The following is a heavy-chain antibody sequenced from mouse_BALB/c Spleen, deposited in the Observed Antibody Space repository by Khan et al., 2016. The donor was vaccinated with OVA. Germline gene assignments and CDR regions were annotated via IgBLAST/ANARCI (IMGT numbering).Heavy chain of an antibody. V-gene: IGHV1S81*02. D-gene: IGHD2-2*01. J-gene: IGHJ3*01. CDR1: GYTFTSYY. CDR2: INPSNGGT. Sequence: VQLQQSGAELVKPGASVRLSCKASGYTFTSYYLYWVKQRPGQGLEWIGDINPSNGGTNFNEKFKSKAKLTVDKSSSTAYIQLNSLTSGDSAVYDCTRSGYGSFAYWGQGTLVTVSA. CDR3: TRSGYGSFAY.